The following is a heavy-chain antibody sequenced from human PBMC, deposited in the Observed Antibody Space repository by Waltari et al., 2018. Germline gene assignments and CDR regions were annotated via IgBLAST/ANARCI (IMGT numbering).Heavy chain of an antibody. J-gene: IGHJ3*02. CDR3: GRDVYGDYVWGGGGAFYI. Sequence: EVQLVESGGGLVKPGGSLRLSCAASGFTLSTYSMNWVRQAPGKCLVLVSSSSSRIYIFYLDSVKCRFTVSRDNSKNSLYLQMNSLRAEDTAVYYCGRDVYGDYVWGGGGAFYIWGQGTMVTVSS. CDR2: SSSRIYI. V-gene: IGHV3-21*01. D-gene: IGHD4-17*01. CDR1: GFTLSTYS.